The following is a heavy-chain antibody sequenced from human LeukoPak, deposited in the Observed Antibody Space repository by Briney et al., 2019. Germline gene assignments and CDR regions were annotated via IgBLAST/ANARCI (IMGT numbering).Heavy chain of an antibody. CDR3: ARGYDYGDYVGDFDY. J-gene: IGHJ4*02. CDR2: ITTYNGNT. CDR1: GYTFTSYP. Sequence: ASVKVSCKASGYTFTSYPISWVRQAPGQGLEWMGWITTYNGNTHYAQKLQGKVTMTTETSTSTAYMDLRGLRSDDTAVYYCARGYDYGDYVGDFDYWGQGTLVTVSS. V-gene: IGHV1-18*01. D-gene: IGHD4-17*01.